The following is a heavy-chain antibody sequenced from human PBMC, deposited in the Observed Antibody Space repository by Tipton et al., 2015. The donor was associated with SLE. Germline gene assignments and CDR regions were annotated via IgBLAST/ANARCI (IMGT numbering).Heavy chain of an antibody. CDR2: IYTSGST. V-gene: IGHV4-4*07. D-gene: IGHD6-19*01. CDR1: GGSISSYY. CDR3: ARHDMEQWYAFDI. Sequence: TLSLTCTVSGGSISSYYWSWIRQPAGKGLEWIGRIYTSGSTNYNPSLKSRVTISVDTSKNQFSLKLSSVTAADTAVNYCARHDMEQWYAFDIWGQGTMVTVSS. J-gene: IGHJ3*02.